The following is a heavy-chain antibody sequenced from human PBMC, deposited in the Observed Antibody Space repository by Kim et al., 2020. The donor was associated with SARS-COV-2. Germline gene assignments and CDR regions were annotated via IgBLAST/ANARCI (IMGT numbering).Heavy chain of an antibody. J-gene: IGHJ4*02. CDR3: AIVGSGKWFGELLHIDY. V-gene: IGHV4-31*02. D-gene: IGHD3-10*01. Sequence: LKSRVTISVDTSKNQFSLKLSSVTAADTAVYYCAIVGSGKWFGELLHIDYWGQGTLVTVSS.